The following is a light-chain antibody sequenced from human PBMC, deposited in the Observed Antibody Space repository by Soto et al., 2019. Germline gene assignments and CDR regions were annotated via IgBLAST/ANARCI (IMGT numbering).Light chain of an antibody. CDR3: QQYGSSPYT. CDR2: DAS. Sequence: EIVLTQSPGTLSLSPGERATLSCRASQSVSSSYLAWYQQKPGQAPRLLIYDASSRATGIPDRFSGSGSGTDFTLTISRLEPEDFAVYFCQQYGSSPYTFGQGTKPEIK. J-gene: IGKJ2*01. CDR1: QSVSSSY. V-gene: IGKV3-20*01.